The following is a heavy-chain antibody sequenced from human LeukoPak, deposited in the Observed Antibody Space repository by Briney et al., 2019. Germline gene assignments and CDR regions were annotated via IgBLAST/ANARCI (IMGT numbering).Heavy chain of an antibody. D-gene: IGHD6-6*01. Sequence: PGGSLRLSCAASGFTFSSYDMNWVRQAPGKGLEWVSFISTSSYTYYADSVKGRFTISRDNAKTSLYLQMNSLRAEDTAVYYCARTEAHTSSMDYWGQGTLVTVSS. CDR1: GFTFSSYD. V-gene: IGHV3-21*01. J-gene: IGHJ4*02. CDR2: ISTSSYT. CDR3: ARTEAHTSSMDY.